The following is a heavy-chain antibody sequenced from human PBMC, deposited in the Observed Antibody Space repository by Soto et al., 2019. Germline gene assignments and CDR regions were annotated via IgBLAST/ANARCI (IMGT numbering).Heavy chain of an antibody. V-gene: IGHV1-18*01. CDR3: ARVKVPAAILGAFDL. CDR2: INPLKGDT. Sequence: ASVKVSCKASGYTFSTYGITWVRQAPGQGLDWMGWINPLKGDTNSEARFQDRVTMTTDTSTRTAYMELRSLRSDDTAVYYCARVKVPAAILGAFDLWGQGTLVTVSS. J-gene: IGHJ3*01. D-gene: IGHD2-2*01. CDR1: GYTFSTYG.